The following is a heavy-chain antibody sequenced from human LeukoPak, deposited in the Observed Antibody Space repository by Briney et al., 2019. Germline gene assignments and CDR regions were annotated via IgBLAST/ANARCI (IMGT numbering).Heavy chain of an antibody. V-gene: IGHV3-48*02. CDR2: INYNGRDM. CDR3: ARDLYSYGRFDY. J-gene: IGHJ4*02. Sequence: GGSLRLSCAASGFTFSSYAMSWVRQAPGKGLEWISYINYNGRDMYYADSVKGRFTTSRDSAKDSLYLQMNTLRDEDTAVYYCARDLYSYGRFDYWGQGTLVTISS. D-gene: IGHD5-18*01. CDR1: GFTFSSYA.